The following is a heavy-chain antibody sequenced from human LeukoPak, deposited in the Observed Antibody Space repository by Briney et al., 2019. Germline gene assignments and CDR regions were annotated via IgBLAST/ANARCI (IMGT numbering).Heavy chain of an antibody. CDR1: GFSVSSDY. Sequence: GVSLRLSCAASGFSVSSDYMNWARQAPGKGLEWVASINHNGNVNYYVDSVKGRFTISRDNAKNSLYLQMSNLRVEDTAVYFCARGGGLDVWGQGATVTVSS. CDR2: INHNGNVN. V-gene: IGHV3-7*03. D-gene: IGHD3-16*01. J-gene: IGHJ6*02. CDR3: ARGGGLDV.